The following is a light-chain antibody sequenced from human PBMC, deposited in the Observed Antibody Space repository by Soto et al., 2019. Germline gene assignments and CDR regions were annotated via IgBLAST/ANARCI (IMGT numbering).Light chain of an antibody. J-gene: IGLJ2*01. CDR3: AAWDDSLNGVV. V-gene: IGLV1-44*01. CDR2: SNN. CDR1: TSNIGKYT. Sequence: QSVLTQPPSASGTHGQRVTISCSGSTSNIGKYTVNWYQQLPGTAPKLLIHSNNQRPSGVPDRFSGSKSGTSASLAISGLQSEDETNYYCAAWDDSLNGVVFGGGTKLTVL.